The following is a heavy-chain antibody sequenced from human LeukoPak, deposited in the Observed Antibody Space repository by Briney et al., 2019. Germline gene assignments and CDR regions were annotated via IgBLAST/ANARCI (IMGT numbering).Heavy chain of an antibody. CDR3: ARGPVRDYSNY. Sequence: SETLSLTCTVSGVSISSGGYYWSWIRQHPGKVLGWIGYIYYSGSTYYNPSLKSRLTISLDTSSNQFSLKLNSVTAADTAVYYCARGPVRDYSNYWGQGTLVTVSS. CDR1: GVSISSGGYY. J-gene: IGHJ4*02. V-gene: IGHV4-31*03. D-gene: IGHD4-11*01. CDR2: IYYSGST.